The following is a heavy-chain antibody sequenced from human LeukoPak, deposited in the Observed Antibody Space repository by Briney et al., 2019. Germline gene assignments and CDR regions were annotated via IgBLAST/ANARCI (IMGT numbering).Heavy chain of an antibody. J-gene: IGHJ6*02. CDR3: AKGGDGGTYYYYGMDV. CDR1: GFTFTNYA. Sequence: GGSLRLSCAASGFTFTNYAMSWVRQAPGKGLEWVSVFGGSGGTTYHADSVKGRFTISRDNSKNTLYLQMNSLRAEDTAVYYCAKGGDGGTYYYYGMDVWGQGTTVTVS. CDR2: FGGSGGTT. D-gene: IGHD4-23*01. V-gene: IGHV3-23*01.